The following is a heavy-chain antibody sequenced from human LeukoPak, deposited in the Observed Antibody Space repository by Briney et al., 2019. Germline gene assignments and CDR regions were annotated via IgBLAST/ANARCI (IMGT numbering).Heavy chain of an antibody. CDR2: ISSSGSTV. Sequence: GGSLRLSCAAAGLTFSYYSMNWVRQAPGKGLEWVSYISSSGSTVYYADSVKGRFTISRDNAKNSLYLEMNSLRAEDTAVYHCVRDYKSPDTPNFDYWGQGTLVTVSS. V-gene: IGHV3-48*01. J-gene: IGHJ4*02. D-gene: IGHD1-1*01. CDR3: VRDYKSPDTPNFDY. CDR1: GLTFSYYS.